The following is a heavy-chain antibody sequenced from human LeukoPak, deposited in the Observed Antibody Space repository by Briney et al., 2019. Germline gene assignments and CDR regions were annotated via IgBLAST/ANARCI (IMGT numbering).Heavy chain of an antibody. J-gene: IGHJ4*02. V-gene: IGHV3-74*01. D-gene: IGHD5-18*01. CDR3: ARVPGGNSYGPFDY. CDR1: GFTFSSRW. CDR2: TNTDGSST. Sequence: GGSLRLSCAASGFTFSSRWMHWVRQAPGKGLVWVSRTNTDGSSTSYADSVKGRFTISRDNAKNTLYLQMNSLRAEDTAVYFCARVPGGNSYGPFDYWGQGTLVTVSS.